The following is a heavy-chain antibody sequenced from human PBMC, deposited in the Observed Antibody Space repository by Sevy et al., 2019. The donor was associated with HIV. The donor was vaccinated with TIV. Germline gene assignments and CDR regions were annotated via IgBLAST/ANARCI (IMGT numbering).Heavy chain of an antibody. CDR2: ISWDGGST. CDR3: AKGLEYYYDSSGYYYLESYFDY. CDR1: GFTFDDYT. D-gene: IGHD3-22*01. J-gene: IGHJ4*02. Sequence: GGSLRLSCAASGFTFDDYTMHWVRQAPGKGLEWVSLISWDGGSTYYADSVKGRFTISRDNSKNSLYLQMNSLGTEDTALYYCAKGLEYYYDSSGYYYLESYFDYWGQGTLVTVSS. V-gene: IGHV3-43*01.